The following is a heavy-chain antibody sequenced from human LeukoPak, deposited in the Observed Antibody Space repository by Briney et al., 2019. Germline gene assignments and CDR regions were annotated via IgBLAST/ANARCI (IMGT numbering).Heavy chain of an antibody. V-gene: IGHV4-39*07. Sequence: PSETLSLTCTVSGGSISSSSYYWGWIRQPPGKGLEWIGSIYYSGSTYYNPSLKSRVTISVDTSKNQFSLKLSSVTAADTAVYYCARERYDSSGYYLYYFDYWGQGTLVTVSS. CDR2: IYYSGST. J-gene: IGHJ4*02. D-gene: IGHD3-22*01. CDR1: GGSISSSSYY. CDR3: ARERYDSSGYYLYYFDY.